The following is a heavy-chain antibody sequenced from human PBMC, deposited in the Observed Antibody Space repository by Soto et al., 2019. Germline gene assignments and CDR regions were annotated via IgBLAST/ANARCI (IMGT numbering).Heavy chain of an antibody. CDR1: GFTFSSYA. D-gene: IGHD6-19*01. Sequence: GGSLRLSCAASGFTFSSYAMHWVRQAPGKGLEWVAVISYDGSNKYYVDSVKGRFTISRDNSKNTLYLQMNSLRAEDTAVYYCARDGWDVWGQGTTVTVSS. CDR3: ARDGWDV. J-gene: IGHJ6*02. V-gene: IGHV3-30-3*01. CDR2: ISYDGSNK.